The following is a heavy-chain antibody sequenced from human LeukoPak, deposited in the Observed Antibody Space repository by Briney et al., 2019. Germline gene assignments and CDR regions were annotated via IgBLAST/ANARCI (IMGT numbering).Heavy chain of an antibody. CDR2: ISGSGGST. CDR1: GFTFSSYA. D-gene: IGHD3-22*01. V-gene: IGHV3-23*01. CDR3: AKEPTDYYDTSGYYLSDY. Sequence: GGSLRLSCAVSGFTFSSYAMSWVRQAPGEGLEWVSAISGSGGSTYYADSVTGRFTISRDNSKNTLYLQMNSLRAEDTAVYYCAKEPTDYYDTSGYYLSDYWGQGTLVTVSS. J-gene: IGHJ4*02.